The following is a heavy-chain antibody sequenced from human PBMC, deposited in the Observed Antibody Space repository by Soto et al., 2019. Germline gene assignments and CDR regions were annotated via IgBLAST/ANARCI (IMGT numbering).Heavy chain of an antibody. D-gene: IGHD6-13*01. CDR2: IYYRGST. V-gene: IGHV4-59*08. Sequence: QVQLQESGPGLVKPSETLSLTCTVSGDSISNYYWSWIRQPPGKGLEWVGYIYYRGSTNYNPALTSRVTITVATSKNQFSLKLSSVTAADTAVYYCARHLWVGSSWYLGAFDIWGQGTMVTVSS. J-gene: IGHJ3*02. CDR1: GDSISNYY. CDR3: ARHLWVGSSWYLGAFDI.